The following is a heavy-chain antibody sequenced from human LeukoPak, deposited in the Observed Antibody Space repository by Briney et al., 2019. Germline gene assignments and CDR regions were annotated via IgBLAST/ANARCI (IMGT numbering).Heavy chain of an antibody. Sequence: GGSLRLSWAASGFTFSSYAMSWVRQAPGKGLEWVSAISGSGGSTYYADSVKGRFTISRDNSKNTLYLQMNSLRAEDTAVYYCAKARQRAYYFDYWGQGTLVTVSS. V-gene: IGHV3-23*01. CDR1: GFTFSSYA. CDR2: ISGSGGST. CDR3: AKARQRAYYFDY. J-gene: IGHJ4*02.